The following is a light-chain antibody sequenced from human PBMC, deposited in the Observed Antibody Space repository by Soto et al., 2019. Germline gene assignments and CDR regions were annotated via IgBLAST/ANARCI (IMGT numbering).Light chain of an antibody. CDR3: QQYNNWPQT. CDR2: GAS. J-gene: IGKJ1*01. V-gene: IGKV3-15*01. CDR1: QSVRSS. Sequence: EVLMTQSPATLSVSPGERATLSRRASQSVRSSVAWYQQKPGQAPRLLIYGASTRATGIPARISGSGSGTEFTLTITSLQSEDFAVYYCQQYNNWPQTFGQGTKVDIK.